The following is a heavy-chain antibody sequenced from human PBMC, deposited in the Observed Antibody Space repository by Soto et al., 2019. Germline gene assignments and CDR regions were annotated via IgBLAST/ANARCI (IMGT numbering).Heavy chain of an antibody. D-gene: IGHD1-7*01. CDR3: AREGDWNYVSWFDP. CDR1: GGTFSGYA. Sequence: QVQLVQSGAEVKKPGSSVKVSCKASGGTFSGYAISWVRQAPGQGLEWMGGIIPIFGTANYAQKFQGRVTITADESTSTAYMELSSLRSEDTAVYYCAREGDWNYVSWFDPWGQGTLVTVSS. J-gene: IGHJ5*02. V-gene: IGHV1-69*01. CDR2: IIPIFGTA.